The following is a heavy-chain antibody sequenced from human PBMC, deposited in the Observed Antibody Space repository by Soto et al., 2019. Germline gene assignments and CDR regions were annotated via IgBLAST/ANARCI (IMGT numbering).Heavy chain of an antibody. D-gene: IGHD5-18*01. J-gene: IGHJ4*02. V-gene: IGHV3-30*18. CDR2: ISYDGNNK. CDR1: GFTFSTYG. Sequence: GGSLRLSCAASGFTFSTYGMHWVRQAPGNGLEWVAVISYDGNNKYYADSVKGRFTISRDNSKNTLYLQMNSLRAEDTAVYYCAKDLDSGVSYSPPSGYWGQGTLVTVSS. CDR3: AKDLDSGVSYSPPSGY.